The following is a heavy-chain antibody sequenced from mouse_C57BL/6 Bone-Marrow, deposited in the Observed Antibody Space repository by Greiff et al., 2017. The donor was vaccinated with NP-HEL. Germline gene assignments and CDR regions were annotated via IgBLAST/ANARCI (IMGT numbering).Heavy chain of an antibody. CDR3: ARHGGGLEGFAY. CDR1: GFTFSDYY. J-gene: IGHJ3*01. CDR2: ISNGGGST. Sequence: EVQRVESGGGLVQPGGSLKLSCAASGFTFSDYYMYWVRQTPEKRLEWVAYISNGGGSTYYPDTVKGRFTISRDNAKNTLYLQMSRLKSEDTAMYYCARHGGGLEGFAYWGQGTLVTVSA. V-gene: IGHV5-12*01. D-gene: IGHD2-4*01.